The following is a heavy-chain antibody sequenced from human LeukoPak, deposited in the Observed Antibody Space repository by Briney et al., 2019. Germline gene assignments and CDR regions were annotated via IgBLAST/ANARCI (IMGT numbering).Heavy chain of an antibody. CDR2: INHSGST. CDR1: GGSFSGYY. V-gene: IGHV4-34*01. J-gene: IGHJ4*02. Sequence: SETLSLTCAVYGGSFSGYYWSWIRQPPGKGLEWIGEINHSGSTNYNPSLKSRATISVDTSKNQFSLKLSSVTAADTAVYYCARGRKYIPLEYWGQGTLVTVSS. CDR3: ARGRKYIPLEY. D-gene: IGHD5-18*01.